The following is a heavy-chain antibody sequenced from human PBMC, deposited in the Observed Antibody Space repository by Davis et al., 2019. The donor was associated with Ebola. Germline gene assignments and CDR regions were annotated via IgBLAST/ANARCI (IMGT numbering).Heavy chain of an antibody. CDR2: IYYSGST. D-gene: IGHD3-10*01. Sequence: SETLSLTCTVSGGSISSSSYYWGWIRQPPGKGLEWIGYIYYSGSTYYNPSLKSRVTISVDTSKNQFSLKLSSVTAADTAVYYCARDLRYYYYGMDVWGQGTTVTVSS. V-gene: IGHV4-31*03. CDR3: ARDLRYYYYGMDV. J-gene: IGHJ6*02. CDR1: GGSISSSSYY.